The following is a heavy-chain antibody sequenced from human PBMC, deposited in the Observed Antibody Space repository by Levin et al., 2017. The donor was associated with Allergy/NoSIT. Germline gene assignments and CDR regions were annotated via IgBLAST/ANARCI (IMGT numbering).Heavy chain of an antibody. CDR1: GGSISSYY. J-gene: IGHJ1*01. V-gene: IGHV4-59*01. CDR2: IYYSGST. CDR3: ARCTGSTSCAGYFQH. D-gene: IGHD2-2*01. Sequence: PSETLSLTCTVSGGSISSYYWSWIRQPPGKGLEWIGYIYYSGSTNYNPSLKSRVTISVDTSKNQFSLKLSSVTAADTAVYYCARCTGSTSCAGYFQHWGQGTLVTVSS.